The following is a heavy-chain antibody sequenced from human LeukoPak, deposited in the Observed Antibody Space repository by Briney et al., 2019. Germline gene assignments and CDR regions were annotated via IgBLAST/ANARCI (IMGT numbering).Heavy chain of an antibody. V-gene: IGHV3-7*01. CDR3: ARYCSSTSCRNYYYYYGMDV. CDR2: IKQDGSAK. Sequence: GGSLRLSCAASGFSFISYWMSWVRQAPGKGLEWVANIKQDGSAKNYVDSVKGRFTNSRDNAKNSLYLQLNSLRAEDTAVYYCARYCSSTSCRNYYYYYGMDVWGKGTTVTVSS. J-gene: IGHJ6*04. CDR1: GFSFISYW. D-gene: IGHD2-2*01.